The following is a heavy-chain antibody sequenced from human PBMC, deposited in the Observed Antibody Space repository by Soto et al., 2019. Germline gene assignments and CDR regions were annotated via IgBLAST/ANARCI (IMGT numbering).Heavy chain of an antibody. V-gene: IGHV3-64*04. CDR1: GFTFSSFA. J-gene: IGHJ4*02. Sequence: GGSLRLSCSASGFTFSSFAMHWVRQAPGKGLEYVSAISSNGGSTYYADSVKGRFTISRDNSENTLYLQMNSLRAEDAAVYYCAKDTYYHDSTGYYVFDYWGQGTLVTVSS. CDR3: AKDTYYHDSTGYYVFDY. D-gene: IGHD3-22*01. CDR2: ISSNGGST.